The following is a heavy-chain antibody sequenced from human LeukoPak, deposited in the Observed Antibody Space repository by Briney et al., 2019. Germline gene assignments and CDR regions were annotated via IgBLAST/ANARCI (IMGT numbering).Heavy chain of an antibody. D-gene: IGHD5-24*01. V-gene: IGHV1-18*01. Sequence: AASVKVSCKASGYTFTSYGISWVRQAPGQGLEWMGWISAYNGNTNYAQNFQGRVTVTADESTSTAYMELSSLRSEDTAVYYCARTGGDGYNLGYYYYMDVWGKGTTVTISS. J-gene: IGHJ6*03. CDR3: ARTGGDGYNLGYYYYMDV. CDR1: GYTFTSYG. CDR2: ISAYNGNT.